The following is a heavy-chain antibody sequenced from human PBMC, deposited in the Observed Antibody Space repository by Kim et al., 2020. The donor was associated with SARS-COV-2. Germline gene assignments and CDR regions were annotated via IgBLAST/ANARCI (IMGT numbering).Heavy chain of an antibody. J-gene: IGHJ4*02. V-gene: IGHV1-2*02. Sequence: ASVKVSCKASGYTFTGYYMHWVRQAPGQGLEWMGWINPNSGGTNYAQKFQGRVTMTRDTSISTAYMELSRLRSDDTAVYYCAKDGGVDTANLDYWGQGTLVTVSS. D-gene: IGHD5-18*01. CDR3: AKDGGVDTANLDY. CDR2: INPNSGGT. CDR1: GYTFTGYY.